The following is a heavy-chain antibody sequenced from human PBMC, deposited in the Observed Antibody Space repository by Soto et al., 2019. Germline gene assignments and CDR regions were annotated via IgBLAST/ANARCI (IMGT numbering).Heavy chain of an antibody. CDR1: GGSFSDYY. D-gene: IGHD3-3*01. CDR2: INHSGST. Sequence: SETLSLTCSVYGGSFSDYYWSWIRQPPGKGLEWIGEINHSGSTNYNPSLKSRVTISVHTSKNQFSLKLSSVTAADTSVYYCARARKGSGSDYYYHYGMDVWGKGTTVTVSS. J-gene: IGHJ6*04. CDR3: ARARKGSGSDYYYHYGMDV. V-gene: IGHV4-34*01.